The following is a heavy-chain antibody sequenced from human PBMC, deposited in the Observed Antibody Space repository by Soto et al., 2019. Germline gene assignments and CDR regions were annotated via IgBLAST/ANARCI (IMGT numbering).Heavy chain of an antibody. Sequence: QLQLQESGPGLVKPSGTLSLSCTVSGGSISSSSYYWGWIRQPPGKGLEWIGSIYYSGSTYYNPSLKSRVTISVDTSKNQFSLKLSSVTAADTAVYYCARLEMFEPWGQGTLVTVSS. J-gene: IGHJ5*02. CDR3: ARLEMFEP. CDR2: IYYSGST. V-gene: IGHV4-39*01. CDR1: GGSISSSSYY.